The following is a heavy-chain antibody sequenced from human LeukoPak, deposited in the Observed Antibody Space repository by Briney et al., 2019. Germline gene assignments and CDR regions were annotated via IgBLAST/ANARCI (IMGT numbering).Heavy chain of an antibody. CDR1: GGSISSGGYY. D-gene: IGHD2-2*01. CDR3: ARRLVWILGVPAATFDP. V-gene: IGHV4-30-2*01. Sequence: SQTLSLTCTVSGGSISSGGYYWSWIRQPPGKGLEWIGYIYHSGSTYYNPSLKSRVTISVDRSKNQFSLKLSSVTAADTAVYYCARRLVWILGVPAATFDPWGQGTLVTVSS. J-gene: IGHJ5*02. CDR2: IYHSGST.